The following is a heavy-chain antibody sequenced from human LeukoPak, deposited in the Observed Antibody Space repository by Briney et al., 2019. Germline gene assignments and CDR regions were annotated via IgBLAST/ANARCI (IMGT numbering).Heavy chain of an antibody. CDR1: GFTFSSYA. CDR2: ARAAGSDT. D-gene: IGHD5-18*01. V-gene: IGHV3-23*01. J-gene: IGHJ4*02. Sequence: PGGSLRLSCAASGFTFSSYAMNWVRQTPGKGLEWVSTARAAGSDTYYADSVKGRFAISRDDSKSTLYLQMTNLRAEDTALYYCAKRYGNAWYQFDYWGRGTLVTVSS. CDR3: AKRYGNAWYQFDY.